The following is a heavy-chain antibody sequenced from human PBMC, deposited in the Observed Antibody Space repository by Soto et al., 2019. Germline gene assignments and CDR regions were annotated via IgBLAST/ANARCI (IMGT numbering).Heavy chain of an antibody. CDR2: IIPIFGTA. V-gene: IGHV1-69*13. CDR3: ARVSGFWNGYQGPYYYYYGMDV. Sequence: SVKVSCKASGGTFSSYAISWVRQAPGQGLEWMGGIIPIFGTANYAQKFQGRVTITADESTSTAYMELSSLRSEDTAVYYCARVSGFWNGYQGPYYYYYGMDVWGQGTTVTVSS. CDR1: GGTFSSYA. D-gene: IGHD3-3*01. J-gene: IGHJ6*02.